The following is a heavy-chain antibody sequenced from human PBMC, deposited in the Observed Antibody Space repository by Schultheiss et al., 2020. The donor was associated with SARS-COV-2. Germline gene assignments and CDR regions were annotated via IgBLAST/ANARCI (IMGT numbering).Heavy chain of an antibody. CDR3: AREWKWDQWPHYYYYGMDV. J-gene: IGHJ6*02. CDR1: GYTFTSYG. Sequence: ASVKVSCKASGYTFTSYGISWVRQAPGQGLEWMGWINPNSGGTNYAQKFQGWVTMTRDTSISTAYMELRSLRSDDTAVYYCAREWKWDQWPHYYYYGMDVWGQGTTVTVSS. CDR2: INPNSGGT. V-gene: IGHV1-2*04. D-gene: IGHD6-19*01.